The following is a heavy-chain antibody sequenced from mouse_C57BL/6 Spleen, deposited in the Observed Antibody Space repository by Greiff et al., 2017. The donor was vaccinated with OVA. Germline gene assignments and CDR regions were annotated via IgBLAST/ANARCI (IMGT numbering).Heavy chain of an antibody. J-gene: IGHJ1*03. CDR1: GYSFTDYY. CDR3: AREGFIATVVARCFDV. CDR2: INPNYGTT. V-gene: IGHV1-39*01. Sequence: VQLKQSGPELVKPGASVKISCKASGYSFTDYYMHWVKQSTGQGLEWIGVINPNYGTTIYNQKFKGKATLTVDQSSSTAYMQLNSLTSEDSAVYYCAREGFIATVVARCFDVWGTGPTVTVSS. D-gene: IGHD1-1*01.